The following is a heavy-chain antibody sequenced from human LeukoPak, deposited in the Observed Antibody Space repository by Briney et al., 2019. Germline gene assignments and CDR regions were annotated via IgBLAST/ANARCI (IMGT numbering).Heavy chain of an antibody. CDR1: GDSIRSTDYY. CDR3: ARGARIIPQWWDGYNYGVFDY. V-gene: IGHV4-39*07. Sequence: SETLSLTCSVSGDSIRSTDYYWVWIRQPPGKGLEWIGTVYHSGNTYYNPSLKSRVTISVDTSKNQFSLKLSSVTAADTAVYYCARGARIIPQWWDGYNYGVFDYWGQGTLVTVSS. CDR2: VYHSGNT. J-gene: IGHJ4*02. D-gene: IGHD5-24*01.